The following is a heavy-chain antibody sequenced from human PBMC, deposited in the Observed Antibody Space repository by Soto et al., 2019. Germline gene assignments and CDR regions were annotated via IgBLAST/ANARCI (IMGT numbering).Heavy chain of an antibody. D-gene: IGHD6-13*01. Sequence: LRLSFAASVFTFSSYAMSWVRQAPGKGLEWVSAISGSGGSTYYADSVKGRFTISRDNSKNTLYLQMNSLRAEDTAVYYCAKSIHSSSWSDYYYGMDVWGQGTTVTVSS. CDR3: AKSIHSSSWSDYYYGMDV. CDR2: ISGSGGST. CDR1: VFTFSSYA. V-gene: IGHV3-23*01. J-gene: IGHJ6*02.